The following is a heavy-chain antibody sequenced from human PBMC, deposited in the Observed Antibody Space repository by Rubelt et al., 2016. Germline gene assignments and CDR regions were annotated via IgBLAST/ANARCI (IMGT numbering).Heavy chain of an antibody. D-gene: IGHD3-22*01. Sequence: QVQLQQWGARLLKPSETLSLTCAVYGGSFSNHYWNWIRQPPGKGLEWIGEINHGGPTNYSPSLKVRVTISIDTSKNQVSLKLSSVTAAETAVYYCAEEDYYDTSGSYELWGQGTLVTVSS. CDR2: INHGGPT. J-gene: IGHJ4*02. V-gene: IGHV4-34*02. CDR3: AEEDYYDTSGSYEL. CDR1: GGSFSNHY.